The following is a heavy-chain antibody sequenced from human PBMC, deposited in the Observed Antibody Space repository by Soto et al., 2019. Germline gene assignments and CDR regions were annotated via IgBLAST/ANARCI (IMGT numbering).Heavy chain of an antibody. V-gene: IGHV4-34*01. D-gene: IGHD5-18*01. Sequence: SETLSLTCAVYGGSFSGYYWSWIRQPPGKGLEWIGEINHSGSTNYNPSLKSRVTISVDTSKNQFSLKLSSVTAADTAVYYCARGRGVVVPAVVDTAMVNLNYFDYWGQGTLVTVSS. CDR1: GGSFSGYY. CDR2: INHSGST. CDR3: ARGRGVVVPAVVDTAMVNLNYFDY. J-gene: IGHJ4*02.